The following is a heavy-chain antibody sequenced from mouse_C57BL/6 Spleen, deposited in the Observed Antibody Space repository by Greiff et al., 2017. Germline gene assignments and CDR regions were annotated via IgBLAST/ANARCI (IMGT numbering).Heavy chain of an antibody. Sequence: EVKVVESEGGLVQPGSSMKLSCTASGFTFSDYYMAWVRQVPEKGLEWVANINYDGSSTYYLDSLKSRFIISRDNAKNILYLQMSSLKSEDTATYYCARRYYGSSPWYFDVWGTGTTVTVSS. CDR2: INYDGSST. CDR1: GFTFSDYY. CDR3: ARRYYGSSPWYFDV. J-gene: IGHJ1*03. D-gene: IGHD1-1*01. V-gene: IGHV5-16*02.